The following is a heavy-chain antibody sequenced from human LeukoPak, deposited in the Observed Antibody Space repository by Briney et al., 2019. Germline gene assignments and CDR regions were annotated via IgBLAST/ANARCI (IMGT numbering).Heavy chain of an antibody. Sequence: PSETLSLTCTVSGGSISSSSYYWGWIRQPPGKGLEWIGSIYYSGSTYYNPSLKSRVTISVDTSKNQFSLKLNSVTAADTALYCARVSGSYYSDYWGRGTLVTVSS. D-gene: IGHD1-26*01. J-gene: IGHJ4*02. CDR2: IYYSGST. CDR3: ARVSGSYYSDY. V-gene: IGHV4-39*01. CDR1: GGSISSSSYY.